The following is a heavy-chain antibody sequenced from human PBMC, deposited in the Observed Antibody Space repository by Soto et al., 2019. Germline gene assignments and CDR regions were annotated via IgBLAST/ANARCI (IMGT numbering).Heavy chain of an antibody. CDR2: IIPIFGTA. D-gene: IGHD1-7*01. V-gene: IGHV1-69*13. Sequence: ASVKVSCKASGGTFSSYAISWVRQAPGQGLEWMGGIIPIFGTANYAQKFQGRVTITADESTSTAYMELSSLRSEDTAVYDCARGKWNYAGEFDYWGQGTLVTVSS. CDR1: GGTFSSYA. J-gene: IGHJ4*02. CDR3: ARGKWNYAGEFDY.